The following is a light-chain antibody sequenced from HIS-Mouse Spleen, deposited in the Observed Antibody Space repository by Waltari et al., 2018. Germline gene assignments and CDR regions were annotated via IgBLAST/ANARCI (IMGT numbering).Light chain of an antibody. Sequence: DIQLTQSASFMPASVRDKVTITCRASQGISSYLAWYQQKPGKDPKLLIYAASTLQSGVPSRFSGSGSGTEFTLTISSLQPEDFATYYCQQLNSYPPTFGQGTKVEIK. J-gene: IGKJ1*01. CDR1: QGISSY. V-gene: IGKV1-9*01. CDR3: QQLNSYPPT. CDR2: AAS.